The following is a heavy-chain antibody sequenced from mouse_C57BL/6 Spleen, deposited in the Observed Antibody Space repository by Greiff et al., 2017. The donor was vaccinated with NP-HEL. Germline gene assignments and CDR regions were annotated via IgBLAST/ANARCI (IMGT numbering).Heavy chain of an antibody. CDR2: ISSGGDYI. J-gene: IGHJ2*01. D-gene: IGHD2-2*01. CDR1: GFTFSSYA. CDR3: TRDGYDSFDY. V-gene: IGHV5-9-1*02. Sequence: EVKVVESGEGLVKPGGSLKLSCAASGFTFSSYAMSWVRQTPEKRLEWVAYISSGGDYIYYADTVKGRFTISRDNARNTLYLQMSSLKSEDTAMYYCTRDGYDSFDYWGQGTTLTVSS.